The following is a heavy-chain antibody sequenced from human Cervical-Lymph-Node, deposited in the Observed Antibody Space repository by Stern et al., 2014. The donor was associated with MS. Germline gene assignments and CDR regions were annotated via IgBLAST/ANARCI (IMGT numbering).Heavy chain of an antibody. Sequence: VQLVESGAELKKPGSSVKVSCKAPGGTFTNYAFTWVRQAPGQGLERMGGIMPVFGTSNYAQKFRGRVKITADKSTSTAYMELSSLRSEDTAVYYCARTYYFDDSGYYYPHYYYGMDVWGQGTTVTVSS. CDR3: ARTYYFDDSGYYYPHYYYGMDV. CDR1: GGTFTNYA. D-gene: IGHD3-22*01. J-gene: IGHJ6*02. CDR2: IMPVFGTS. V-gene: IGHV1-69*06.